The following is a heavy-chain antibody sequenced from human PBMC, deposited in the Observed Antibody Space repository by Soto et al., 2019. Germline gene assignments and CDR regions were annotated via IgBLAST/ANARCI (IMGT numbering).Heavy chain of an antibody. V-gene: IGHV4-59*01. Sequence: QVHLQESGPGLVRPSETLSLTCTVSGVSLKTYYWSWIRLPPGGGLEWIGYIFPSGSPNYNPSLRSRVTMSVETSNNQFSLKMSSVTAADTAVYYCARVAGISYYNHMDVWGKGTTVTVSS. CDR3: ARVAGISYYNHMDV. CDR2: IFPSGSP. CDR1: GVSLKTYY. D-gene: IGHD1-20*01. J-gene: IGHJ6*03.